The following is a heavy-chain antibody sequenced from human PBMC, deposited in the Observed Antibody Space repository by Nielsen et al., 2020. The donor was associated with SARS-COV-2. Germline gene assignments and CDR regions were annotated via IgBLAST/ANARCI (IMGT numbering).Heavy chain of an antibody. V-gene: IGHV3-30-3*01. D-gene: IGHD4-17*01. CDR1: GFTFSSYA. CDR3: ASLSGDYQYYYYYGMDV. Sequence: GESLKISCAASGFTFSSYAMHWVRQAPGKGLEWVAVISYDGSNKYYADSVKGRFTISRDNSKNTLYLQMNSLRAEDTAVYYCASLSGDYQYYYYYGMDVWGQGTTVTVSS. CDR2: ISYDGSNK. J-gene: IGHJ6*02.